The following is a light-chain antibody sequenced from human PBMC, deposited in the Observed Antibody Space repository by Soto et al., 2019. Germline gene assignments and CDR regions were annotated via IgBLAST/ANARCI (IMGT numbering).Light chain of an antibody. Sequence: EIVMTQSPDTLSVSPGERATLSCRASQSVSSNLAWYQQKPGQAPRILIHGASTRATGIPARFSGSGSGTEFTLTFSSLQSEDFAVYYCQQYNNWPPWTFGQGTKVEIK. CDR2: GAS. V-gene: IGKV3-15*01. CDR1: QSVSSN. J-gene: IGKJ1*01. CDR3: QQYNNWPPWT.